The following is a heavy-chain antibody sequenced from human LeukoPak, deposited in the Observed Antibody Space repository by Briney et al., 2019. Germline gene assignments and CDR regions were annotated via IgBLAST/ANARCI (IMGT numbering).Heavy chain of an antibody. CDR2: ISGSVGST. D-gene: IGHD6-13*01. CDR1: GFTFTSYG. Sequence: PGGSLRLSCAAAGFTFTSYGMSWVSHVQGKGMEWVSAISGSVGSTYYADSVTGRFTISRDNSKNTLYLQMNSLRAEDTAVYFCAKDGVSAAAGTFQHWGQGTLVTVSS. J-gene: IGHJ1*01. CDR3: AKDGVSAAAGTFQH. V-gene: IGHV3-23*01.